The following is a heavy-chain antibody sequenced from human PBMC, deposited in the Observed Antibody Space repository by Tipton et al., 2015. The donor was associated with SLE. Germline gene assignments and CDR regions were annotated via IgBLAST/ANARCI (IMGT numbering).Heavy chain of an antibody. CDR1: GGSISSYY. J-gene: IGHJ4*02. D-gene: IGHD2-15*01. Sequence: TLSLTCTVSGGSISSYYWSWIRQPPGKGLEWIGYIYYSGSTNYNPSLKSRVTISVDTSKNQFSLKLSSVTAADTAVYYCARRVVALNPFDYWGQGTLGTVSS. CDR3: ARRVVALNPFDY. V-gene: IGHV4-59*08. CDR2: IYYSGST.